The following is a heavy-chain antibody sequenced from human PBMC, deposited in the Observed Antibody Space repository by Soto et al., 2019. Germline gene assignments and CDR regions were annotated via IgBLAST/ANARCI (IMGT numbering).Heavy chain of an antibody. Sequence: SETLSLTCTVSGGSISSTDFYWSWIRQHPGEGLEWIGYIYYSGSTYYNPSLKRRVTISVDTSKNHFSLELTSVTAADTAVYYCARNSKLTNYYYFAMDVWGQGTTVTVS. D-gene: IGHD1-1*01. CDR1: GGSISSTDFY. CDR2: IYYSGST. V-gene: IGHV4-31*03. CDR3: ARNSKLTNYYYFAMDV. J-gene: IGHJ6*02.